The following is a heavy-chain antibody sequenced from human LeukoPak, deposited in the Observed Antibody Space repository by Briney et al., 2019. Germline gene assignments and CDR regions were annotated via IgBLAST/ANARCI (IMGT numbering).Heavy chain of an antibody. V-gene: IGHV5-51*01. J-gene: IGHJ6*02. CDR2: IYPGDSDT. D-gene: IGHD2-21*01. CDR1: GYSFTSYW. Sequence: GESLKISCKGSGYSFTSYWIGWVRQMPGKGLEWMGIIYPGDSDTRYSPSFQGQVTISVDESISTANLQWSSLKASDSAMYFCARHRPGDQGYYYGGMDVWGQGTTVTVSS. CDR3: ARHRPGDQGYYYGGMDV.